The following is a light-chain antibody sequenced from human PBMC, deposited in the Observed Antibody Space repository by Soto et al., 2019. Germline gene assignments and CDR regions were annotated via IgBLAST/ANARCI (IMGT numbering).Light chain of an antibody. CDR3: QAYDNLPMYT. CDR1: QDISNY. V-gene: IGKV1-33*01. Sequence: DIQMTQSPSSLSASVGDRVTITCQASQDISNYLNWYQQKPGKAPKLLIYDASNLETGVPSSFXGSGSGTDFPSTNSSLQHEDIATYSCQAYDNLPMYTLGQGAKLEIK. J-gene: IGKJ2*01. CDR2: DAS.